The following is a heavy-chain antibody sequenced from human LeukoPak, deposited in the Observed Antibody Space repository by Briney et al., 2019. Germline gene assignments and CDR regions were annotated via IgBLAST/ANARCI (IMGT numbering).Heavy chain of an antibody. CDR1: GFTFSSYA. CDR3: ASKYNWNYEPTPSTHFT. Sequence: GGSLRLSCAASGFTFSSYAMHWVRQAPGKGLEWVAVISYDGSNKYYADSVKGRFTISRDNSKNTLYLQMNSLRAGDTAVYYCASKYNWNYEPTPSTHFTWGQGTLVTVSS. D-gene: IGHD1-7*01. J-gene: IGHJ5*02. CDR2: ISYDGSNK. V-gene: IGHV3-30-3*01.